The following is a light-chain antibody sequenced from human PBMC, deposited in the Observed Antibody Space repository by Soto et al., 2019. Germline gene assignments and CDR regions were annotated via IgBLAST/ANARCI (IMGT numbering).Light chain of an antibody. V-gene: IGKV3-15*01. CDR2: GAI. J-gene: IGKJ1*01. Sequence: EIVLTQSPGTLSLSPGERATLSCRASQSVSGSYLAWYQQKPGQAPRLLIYGAIIRAPDVPARFSGSGSGTEFTLTISSLQSEDFAVYYCQQYNNWPPWTFGQGTKVDIK. CDR3: QQYNNWPPWT. CDR1: QSVSGSY.